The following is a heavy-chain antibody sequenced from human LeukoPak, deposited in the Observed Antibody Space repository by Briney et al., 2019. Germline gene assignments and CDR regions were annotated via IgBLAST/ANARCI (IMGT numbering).Heavy chain of an antibody. D-gene: IGHD3-22*01. J-gene: IGHJ4*02. V-gene: IGHV1-2*02. CDR2: INPNSGGT. CDR3: ARVYYESGGYHLGVFDY. Sequence: ASVKVSCKASGYTFTLYYMHWRRQAPGQGLERMGWINPNSGGTNYAQKFQGRVTMTRDTSISTAYMELSRLRSDDTAVYYCARVYYESGGYHLGVFDYWGQGTLVTVSS. CDR1: GYTFTLYY.